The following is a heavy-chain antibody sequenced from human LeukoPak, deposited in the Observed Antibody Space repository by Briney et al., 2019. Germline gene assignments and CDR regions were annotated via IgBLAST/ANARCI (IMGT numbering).Heavy chain of an antibody. J-gene: IGHJ6*02. D-gene: IGHD1-26*01. CDR1: GFTFDDYA. Sequence: GGSLRLSCAASGFTFDDYAMHWVRQAPGKGLEWVSGISWNSGSIGYADSVKGRFTISRDNAKNSLYLQMNSLRAEGTALYYCAKAVVGALYGMDVWGQGTTVTVSS. CDR2: ISWNSGSI. V-gene: IGHV3-9*01. CDR3: AKAVVGALYGMDV.